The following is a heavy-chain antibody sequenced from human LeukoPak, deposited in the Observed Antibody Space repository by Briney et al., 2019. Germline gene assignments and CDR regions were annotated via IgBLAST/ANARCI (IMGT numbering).Heavy chain of an antibody. J-gene: IGHJ4*02. CDR2: IYYSGST. Sequence: PSETLSLTCTVSGGSISSYYWSWIRQPPGKGLEWIGYIYYSGSTNYNPSLKSRVTISVDTSKNQFSLKLSSVTAADTAVYYCARGRLRHSFDYWGQGTLVTVSS. D-gene: IGHD5-12*01. V-gene: IGHV4-59*12. CDR1: GGSISSYY. CDR3: ARGRLRHSFDY.